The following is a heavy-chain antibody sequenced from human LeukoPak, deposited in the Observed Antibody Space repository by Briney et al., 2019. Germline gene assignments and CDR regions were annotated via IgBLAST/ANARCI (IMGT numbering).Heavy chain of an antibody. CDR1: GYTFTSYG. V-gene: IGHV1-18*01. D-gene: IGHD1-26*01. CDR2: ISAYNGNT. Sequence: ASVKVSCKASGYTFTSYGISWVRQAPGQGLEWMGWISAYNGNTNYAQKLQGRVTMTTDTSTSTAYMELRSLRSDDTAVYYCAKDWGMVGAHSYYYGMDVWGQGTTATVFS. CDR3: AKDWGMVGAHSYYYGMDV. J-gene: IGHJ6*02.